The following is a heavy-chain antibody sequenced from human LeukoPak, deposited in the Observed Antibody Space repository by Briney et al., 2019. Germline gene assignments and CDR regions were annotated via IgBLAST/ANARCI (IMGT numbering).Heavy chain of an antibody. V-gene: IGHV3-23*01. CDR2: ISGSGGST. J-gene: IGHJ5*02. Sequence: PGGSLRLSCAASGFTFSDYYMSWIRQAPGKGLEWVSAISGSGGSTYYADSVKGRFTISRDNSKNTLYLQMNSLRAEDTAVYYCAKGNPLYYDFWSGPNWFDPWGQGTLVTVSS. D-gene: IGHD3-3*01. CDR3: AKGNPLYYDFWSGPNWFDP. CDR1: GFTFSDYY.